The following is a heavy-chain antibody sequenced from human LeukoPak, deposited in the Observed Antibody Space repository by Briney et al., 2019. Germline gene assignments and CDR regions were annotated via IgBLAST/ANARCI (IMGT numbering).Heavy chain of an antibody. J-gene: IGHJ4*02. Sequence: SETLSLTCGVSGGSISSTYWWSWVRQPPGQGLEWIGEISLTGRTNYNPSLNGRVTMSLDESSNQLPLNLTSVTAADTAIYYCSRESGAFCPFGYWGQGTLVIVPS. CDR2: ISLTGRT. CDR1: GGSISSTYW. D-gene: IGHD1-26*01. CDR3: SRESGAFCPFGY. V-gene: IGHV4-4*02.